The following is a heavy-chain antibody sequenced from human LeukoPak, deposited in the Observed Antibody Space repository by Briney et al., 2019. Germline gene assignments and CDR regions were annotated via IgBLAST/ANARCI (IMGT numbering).Heavy chain of an antibody. CDR3: ARMPYYYDSSGLFDY. CDR2: IYYSGST. D-gene: IGHD3-22*01. J-gene: IGHJ4*02. V-gene: IGHV4-59*01. CDR1: GGSISSYY. Sequence: SETLSLTCTVSGGSISSYYWSWLRQPPGKGLEWIGYIYYSGSTNYNPSLTSRVTISVDTSKNQFSLKLSSVTAADTAVYYCARMPYYYDSSGLFDYWGQGTLVTVSS.